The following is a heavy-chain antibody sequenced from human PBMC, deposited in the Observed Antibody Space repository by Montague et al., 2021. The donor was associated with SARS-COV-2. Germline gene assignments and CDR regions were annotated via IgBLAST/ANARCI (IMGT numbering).Heavy chain of an antibody. J-gene: IGHJ6*01. CDR1: DDSMGGYY. Sequence: SETLSLTCNVSDDSMGGYYWSWIRQSPGKGLEWIGYLYYSGSTSINPSLRSRVTISADTSKNQVSLKMTSVTTADTAVYYCARDSGECSRTTCYRPYYYGLAIGGQGPRSPSPQ. CDR2: LYYSGST. V-gene: IGHV4-59*01. D-gene: IGHD3-16*02. CDR3: ARDSGECSRTTCYRPYYYGLAI.